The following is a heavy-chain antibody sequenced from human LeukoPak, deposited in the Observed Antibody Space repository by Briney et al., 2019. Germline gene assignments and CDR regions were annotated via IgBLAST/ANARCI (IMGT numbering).Heavy chain of an antibody. CDR1: GFTFSSYA. D-gene: IGHD3-3*01. CDR2: ITYDGSSV. V-gene: IGHV3-30-3*01. CDR3: AREKRSGYYPGY. J-gene: IGHJ4*02. Sequence: PGRSLRLSCAASGFTFSSYAMHWVRQAPGKGLEWVAAITYDGSSVHYADSVKGRFTISRDNSKNTLYLEMNGLRPEDTAIYYCAREKRSGYYPGYWGQGTLVTVSS.